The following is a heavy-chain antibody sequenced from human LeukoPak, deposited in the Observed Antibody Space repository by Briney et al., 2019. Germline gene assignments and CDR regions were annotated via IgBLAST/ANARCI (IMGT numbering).Heavy chain of an antibody. CDR2: ISSSSSYT. Sequence: GRSLSPSRADSGSTFTTYRMEWVRQAPGKGLDWVPSISSSSSYTYYADSVKCRFTISRDNAKNSLYLQMTSLKAEDTAVYYCARREGFYDSDCYFEGDGFDIWGQGTMVTGSS. CDR3: ARREGFYDSDCYFEGDGFDI. J-gene: IGHJ3*02. V-gene: IGHV3-21*01. CDR1: GSTFTTYR. D-gene: IGHD3-22*01.